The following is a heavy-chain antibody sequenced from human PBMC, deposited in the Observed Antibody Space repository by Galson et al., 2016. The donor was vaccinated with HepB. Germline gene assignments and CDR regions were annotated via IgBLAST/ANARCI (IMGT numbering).Heavy chain of an antibody. D-gene: IGHD3-16*01. J-gene: IGHJ4*02. Sequence: SENLSLTCAVSSESFSGHHWTWIRQAPGKGLEWIGEIHHDGSANYDPSLKSRVTISLDTSKKQFSLILTSVTAADTAVYYCTRGPHPQWPVSGYWGQGTLVTVSS. V-gene: IGHV4-34*01. CDR3: TRGPHPQWPVSGY. CDR2: IHHDGSA. CDR1: SESFSGHH.